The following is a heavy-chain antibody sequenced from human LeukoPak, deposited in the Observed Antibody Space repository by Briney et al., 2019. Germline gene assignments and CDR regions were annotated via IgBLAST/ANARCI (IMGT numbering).Heavy chain of an antibody. J-gene: IGHJ4*02. CDR3: ARVGAIVARLPHFDY. CDR1: GFTFSSYW. CDR2: INSDGSTT. Sequence: GGSLRLSCAASGFTFSSYWMHWVRQAPGKGLVWVSRINSDGSTTIYADSVKGRFTVSRDNAKNTLYLQMNSLSNEDTAVYYCARVGAIVARLPHFDYWGQGTLVTVSS. D-gene: IGHD5-12*01. V-gene: IGHV3-74*01.